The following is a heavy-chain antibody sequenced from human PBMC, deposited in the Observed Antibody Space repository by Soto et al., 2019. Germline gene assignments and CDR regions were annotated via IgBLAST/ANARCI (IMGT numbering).Heavy chain of an antibody. V-gene: IGHV3-33*01. J-gene: IGHJ6*02. CDR1: GCTFSSYG. Sequence: PGGSLRLSCAASGCTFSSYGMHWVRQALGKGLEWVAVIWYDGSNKYYADSVKGRFTISRDNSKNTLYLQMNSLRAEDTAVYYCARWYYYDSSGHHLPGMDVWGQGTKVTVSS. D-gene: IGHD3-22*01. CDR3: ARWYYYDSSGHHLPGMDV. CDR2: IWYDGSNK.